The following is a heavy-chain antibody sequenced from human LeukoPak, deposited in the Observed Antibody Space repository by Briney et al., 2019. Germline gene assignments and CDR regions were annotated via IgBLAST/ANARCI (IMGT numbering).Heavy chain of an antibody. CDR3: AKGGIIAAAGTQYYYYYMDV. J-gene: IGHJ6*03. D-gene: IGHD6-13*01. V-gene: IGHV3-74*01. CDR2: INSDGSST. CDR1: GFTFSSYW. Sequence: SGGSLRLSCAASGFTFSSYWMHWVRQAPGKGLVWVSRINSDGSSTSYADSVKGRFTISRDNAKNTLYLQMNSLRAEDTAVYYCAKGGIIAAAGTQYYYYYMDVWGKGTTVTVSS.